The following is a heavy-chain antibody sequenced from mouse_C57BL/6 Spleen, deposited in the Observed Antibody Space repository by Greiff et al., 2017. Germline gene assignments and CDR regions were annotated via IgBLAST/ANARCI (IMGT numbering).Heavy chain of an antibody. D-gene: IGHD2-5*01. CDR3: AYSNRRGFAY. CDR1: GYTFTSYW. CDR2: IDPSDSYT. Sequence: QVQLQQPGAELVRPGTSVKLSCKASGYTFTSYWMHWVKPRPGQGLEWIGVIDPSDSYTNYNQKFKGKATLTVDTSSSTAYMQLSSLTSGDSAVYYCAYSNRRGFAYGGQGTLVTVSA. J-gene: IGHJ3*01. V-gene: IGHV1-59*01.